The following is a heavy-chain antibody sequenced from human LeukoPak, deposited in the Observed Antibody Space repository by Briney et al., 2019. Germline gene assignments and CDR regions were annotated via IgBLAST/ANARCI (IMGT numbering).Heavy chain of an antibody. V-gene: IGHV4-59*11. CDR3: ARGEDWYYFDY. D-gene: IGHD2-21*01. CDR2: IYNSGST. J-gene: IGHJ4*02. CDR1: GGSISSHY. Sequence: SETLSLTCTVSGGSISSHYWSWIRQPPGKGLEWIGYIYNSGSTNYNPSLKSRVTISVDTSKNQFSLKLSSVTAADTAVYYCARGEDWYYFDYWGQGTLVTVSS.